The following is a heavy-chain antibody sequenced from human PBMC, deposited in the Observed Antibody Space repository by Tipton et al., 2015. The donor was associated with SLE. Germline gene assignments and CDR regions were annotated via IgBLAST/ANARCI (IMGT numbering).Heavy chain of an antibody. V-gene: IGHV1-2*04. D-gene: IGHD2-15*01. CDR2: INPNSGGT. Sequence: QSGPEVKKPGASVKVSCKASGYTFTGYYMHWVRQAPGQGLEWMGWINPNSGGTNYAQKFQGWVTMTRDTSISTAYMELSRLRSDDTAVYYCARDGSEAVAATPLFDSWGQGNLVTVSS. J-gene: IGHJ4*02. CDR3: ARDGSEAVAATPLFDS. CDR1: GYTFTGYY.